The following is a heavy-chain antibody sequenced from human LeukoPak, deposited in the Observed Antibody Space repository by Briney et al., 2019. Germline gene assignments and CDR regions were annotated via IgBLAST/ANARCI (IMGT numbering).Heavy chain of an antibody. CDR3: ARKYNGYGGWIDY. Sequence: SETLSLTCTVSNDSINNYYWSWIRQPPGKGLEWIGYIYYSGNTNYNPSLKSRVTISLDTSKNQFSLKLISVTAADTAVYYCARKYNGYGGWIDYWAQGTLVTVSS. V-gene: IGHV4-59*01. D-gene: IGHD5-12*01. J-gene: IGHJ4*02. CDR1: NDSINNYY. CDR2: IYYSGNT.